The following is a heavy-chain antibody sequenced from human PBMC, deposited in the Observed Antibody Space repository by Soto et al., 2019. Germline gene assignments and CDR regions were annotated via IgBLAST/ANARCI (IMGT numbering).Heavy chain of an antibody. CDR3: ARGGGVTATFDY. CDR1: GGSVSSGSYY. CDR2: IYCSGAT. Sequence: SETLSLTCTVSGGSVSSGSYYWVWIRQPPGTGLEWSGYIYCSGATNDNPSLKRRVTISVDTSKNQFSLKLSSVTAADTGVYYCARGGGVTATFDYWGQGTLVTVSS. D-gene: IGHD5-18*01. V-gene: IGHV4-61*01. J-gene: IGHJ4*02.